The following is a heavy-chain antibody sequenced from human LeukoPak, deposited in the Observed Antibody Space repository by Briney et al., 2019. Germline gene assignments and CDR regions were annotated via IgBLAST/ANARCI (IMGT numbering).Heavy chain of an antibody. CDR3: APHIPDDYSNYHFDY. D-gene: IGHD4-11*01. CDR1: GGTFSSYT. CDR2: IIPILGIA. Sequence: ASVKVSCKASGGTFSSYTIIWVRQAPGQGLEWMGRIIPILGIANYAQKFQGRVTITADKSTSTAYMELSSLRSEDTAVYYCAPHIPDDYSNYHFDYWGQGTLVTVSS. V-gene: IGHV1-69*02. J-gene: IGHJ4*02.